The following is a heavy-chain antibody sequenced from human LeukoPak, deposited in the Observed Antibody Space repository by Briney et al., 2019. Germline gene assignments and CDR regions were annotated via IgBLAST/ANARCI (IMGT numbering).Heavy chain of an antibody. CDR2: ISIDST. J-gene: IGHJ6*02. D-gene: IGHD1-26*01. V-gene: IGHV3-23*01. CDR3: AKYSGSLRKYGMGV. CDR1: GFTFSSYA. Sequence: GGSLRLSCAASGFTFSSYAMSWVRQAPGKGLEWVSSISIDSTYYADSVKGRFTISRDNSKNTLYLQMNGLGAEDTALYYCAKYSGSLRKYGMGVRGQGTTVTVSS.